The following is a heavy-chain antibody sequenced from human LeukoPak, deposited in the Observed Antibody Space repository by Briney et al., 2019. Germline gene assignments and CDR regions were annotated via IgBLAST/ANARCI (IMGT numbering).Heavy chain of an antibody. CDR2: ITPNTGDT. V-gene: IGHV1-2*06. D-gene: IGHD3-3*01. CDR1: GNTFTGYY. CDR3: ARDLVGGIWSAGF. J-gene: IGHJ4*02. Sequence: ASVKVSCKTSGNTFTGYYVHWVRQAPGQGLEWMGRITPNTGDTIYAQRFQGRATMTRDMSISAAYMELSSLTSDDTPIYYCARDLVGGIWSAGFWGQGTLVTVSS.